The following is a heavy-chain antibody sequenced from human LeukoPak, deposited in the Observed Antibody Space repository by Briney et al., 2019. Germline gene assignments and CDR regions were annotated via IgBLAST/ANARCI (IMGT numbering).Heavy chain of an antibody. J-gene: IGHJ6*03. CDR2: TYYRSKWYN. D-gene: IGHD2-2*02. Sequence: SQTLSLTCAISGDSVSSNSAAWNWIRQSPSRGLEWLERTYYRSKWYNDYAVSVKSRITINPDTSKNQFSLQLNSVTPEDTAVYYCARDLCSSTSCYILGSSVLYYYYYMDVWGKGTTVTVSS. CDR1: GDSVSSNSAA. V-gene: IGHV6-1*01. CDR3: ARDLCSSTSCYILGSSVLYYYYYMDV.